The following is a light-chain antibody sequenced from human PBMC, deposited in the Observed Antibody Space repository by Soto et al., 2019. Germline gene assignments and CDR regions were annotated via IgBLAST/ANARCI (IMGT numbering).Light chain of an antibody. V-gene: IGLV1-47*01. Sequence: QSVLTQPPSASGTPGQRVTISCSGSISNIGSNYVSWYQHLPGAAPKLLIYRSDQRPSGVPDRFSGSKSGTSASLAISGLRSEDEADYFCAVRDDSLSGHWVFGGGTKLTVL. CDR3: AVRDDSLSGHWV. CDR1: ISNIGSNY. J-gene: IGLJ3*02. CDR2: RSD.